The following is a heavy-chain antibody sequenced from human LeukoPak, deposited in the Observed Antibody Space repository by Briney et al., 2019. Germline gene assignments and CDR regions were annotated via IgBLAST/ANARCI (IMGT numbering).Heavy chain of an antibody. CDR1: GNSISSYY. J-gene: IGHJ6*02. Sequence: SETLSLTCTVSGNSISSYYWNWIRQPPGKGLEWIGYIDYTGSSNYNPSLKSRVSISVDTSKNQLSLKLSSVTAADTAVYYCARRVSAFFYGMDAWGQGTTVTVSS. D-gene: IGHD2-21*01. CDR2: IDYTGSS. CDR3: ARRVSAFFYGMDA. V-gene: IGHV4-59*01.